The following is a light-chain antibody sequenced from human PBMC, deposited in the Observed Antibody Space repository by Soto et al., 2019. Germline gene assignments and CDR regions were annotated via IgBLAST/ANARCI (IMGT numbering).Light chain of an antibody. CDR2: AAS. J-gene: IGKJ1*01. Sequence: DIQMTQSPSSLSASVGDRVTITCRASQSISSYLNWYQQKPGKAPKFLIYAASSLQSGVPSRFSGSGSGTDFTLTISSLQPEDFATYYCQQSYFTPWTFGQGTKVDIK. V-gene: IGKV1-39*01. CDR1: QSISSY. CDR3: QQSYFTPWT.